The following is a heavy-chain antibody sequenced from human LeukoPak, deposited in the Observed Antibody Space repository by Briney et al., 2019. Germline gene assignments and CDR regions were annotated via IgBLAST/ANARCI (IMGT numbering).Heavy chain of an antibody. V-gene: IGHV4-34*01. CDR1: GGSFSGYY. CDR2: INHSGST. Sequence: SETLSLTCAVYGGSFSGYYWSWIRQPPGKGLEWIGEINHSGSTNYNPSLKSRVTISVDTSKSQFSLKLSSVTAADTAVYYCARVRRYSYGYADAFDIWGQGTMVTVSS. D-gene: IGHD5-18*01. CDR3: ARVRRYSYGYADAFDI. J-gene: IGHJ3*02.